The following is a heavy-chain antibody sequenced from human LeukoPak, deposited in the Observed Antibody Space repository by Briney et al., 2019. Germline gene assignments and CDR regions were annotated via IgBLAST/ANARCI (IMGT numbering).Heavy chain of an antibody. J-gene: IGHJ4*02. V-gene: IGHV1-69*13. CDR1: GGTFSSYA. CDR2: IIPIFGTA. Sequence: SVKVSCKASGGTFSSYAISWVRQAPGQGLEWMGGIIPIFGTANYAQKFQGRVTITADESTSTAYMELSSLRSEDTAVYYCASADYDSSGYYHNDYWGQGTLVTVSS. CDR3: ASADYDSSGYYHNDY. D-gene: IGHD3-22*01.